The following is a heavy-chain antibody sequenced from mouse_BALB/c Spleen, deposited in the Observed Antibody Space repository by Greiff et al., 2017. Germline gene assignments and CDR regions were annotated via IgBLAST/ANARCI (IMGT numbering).Heavy chain of an antibody. V-gene: IGHV1-54*01. CDR2: INPGSGGT. D-gene: IGHD1-1*01. CDR1: GYAFTNYL. Sequence: QVQLQQSGAELVRPGTSVKVSCKASGYAFTNYLIEWVKQRPGQGLEWIGVINPGSGGTNYNEKFKGKATLTADKSSSTAYMQLSSLTSDDSAVYFCARSALRYPFAYWGQGTLVTVSA. CDR3: ARSALRYPFAY. J-gene: IGHJ3*01.